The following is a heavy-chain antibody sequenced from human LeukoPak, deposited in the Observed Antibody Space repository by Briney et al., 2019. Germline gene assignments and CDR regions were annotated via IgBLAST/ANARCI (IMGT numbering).Heavy chain of an antibody. CDR1: GGSISSGTYY. J-gene: IGHJ6*03. D-gene: IGHD3-22*01. Sequence: SETLSLTCIVSGGSISSGTYYWSWIRQPAGKGLEWIGRIYTSGSTNYNPSLQSRVTISVDASKNQFSLKLSSVTAADTAVYYCARDLHDSSGYYSRYYYYYYMDVWGKGTTVTISS. V-gene: IGHV4-61*02. CDR3: ARDLHDSSGYYSRYYYYYYMDV. CDR2: IYTSGST.